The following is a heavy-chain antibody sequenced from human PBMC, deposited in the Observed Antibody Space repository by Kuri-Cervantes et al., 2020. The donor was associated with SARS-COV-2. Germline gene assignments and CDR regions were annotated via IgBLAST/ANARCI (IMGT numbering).Heavy chain of an antibody. Sequence: GESLKISCEVSGFLFSASAIHWVRQGSGKGLEWVANIKQDGSEKYYVDSVKGRFTISRDNAKNSLYLQMNSLRAEDTAVYYCASIFGVVTEIDAFDIWGQGTMVTVSS. D-gene: IGHD3-3*02. J-gene: IGHJ3*02. CDR2: IKQDGSEK. CDR1: GFLFSASA. V-gene: IGHV3-7*02. CDR3: ASIFGVVTEIDAFDI.